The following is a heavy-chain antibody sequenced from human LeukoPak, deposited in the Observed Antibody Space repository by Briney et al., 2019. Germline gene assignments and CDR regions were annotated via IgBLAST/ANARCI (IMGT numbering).Heavy chain of an antibody. D-gene: IGHD3-3*01. V-gene: IGHV1-18*04. J-gene: IGHJ5*02. Sequence: ASVKVSCKASGYTFTSYYMHWVRQAPGQGLEWMGWISAYNGNTDYAQKFHGRVTMTTDTSTSTAYMELRSLRSDDSAVYYCALNTIFGVVRFFDPWGQGTLVTVSS. CDR3: ALNTIFGVVRFFDP. CDR2: ISAYNGNT. CDR1: GYTFTSYY.